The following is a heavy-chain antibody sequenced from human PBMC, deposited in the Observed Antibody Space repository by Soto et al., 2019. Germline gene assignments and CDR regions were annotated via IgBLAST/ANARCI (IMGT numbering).Heavy chain of an antibody. CDR2: IRSRDSDYAT. J-gene: IGHJ4*02. CDR1: GFTFSGSV. V-gene: IGHV3-73*01. Sequence: EVQLVESGGGLVHTGGSLKLSCAVSGFTFSGSVMHWVRQAPGKGLEWLGRIRSRDSDYATSYAESVKGRVTISRDDSKNTAYLQVTSLNIEDTALYYCTTYGNSSKGFDYWGQGTLVTVSS. CDR3: TTYGNSSKGFDY. D-gene: IGHD6-6*01.